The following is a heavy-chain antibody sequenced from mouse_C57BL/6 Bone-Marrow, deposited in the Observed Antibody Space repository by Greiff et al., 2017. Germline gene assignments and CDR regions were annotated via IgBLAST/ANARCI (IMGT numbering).Heavy chain of an antibody. D-gene: IGHD1-2*01. CDR3: TRRDHYYGSDFDY. V-gene: IGHV1-5*01. J-gene: IGHJ2*01. Sequence: VQLQQSGPVLARPGASVTMSCKTSGYTFTSYWMHWVNQRPGQSLEWIGAIYPGNSDTSYNQKFKGKAKLTAVTSASTAYMELSSLTNEDSAVEYGTRRDHYYGSDFDYWGQGTTLTVSS. CDR2: IYPGNSDT. CDR1: GYTFTSYW.